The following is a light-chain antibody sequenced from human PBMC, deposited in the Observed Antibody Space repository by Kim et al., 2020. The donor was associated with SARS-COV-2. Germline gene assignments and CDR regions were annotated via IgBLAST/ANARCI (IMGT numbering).Light chain of an antibody. J-gene: IGLJ2*01. CDR1: SSNIRSNA. Sequence: GQRFTISCSGNSSNIRSNAVNWYLQLPGTAPKLLIYSNNQRPSGVPDRFSGSKSGTSASLAISGLQSEDEADYYCATWDDSLDGVIFGGGTQLTVL. CDR3: ATWDDSLDGVI. V-gene: IGLV1-44*01. CDR2: SNN.